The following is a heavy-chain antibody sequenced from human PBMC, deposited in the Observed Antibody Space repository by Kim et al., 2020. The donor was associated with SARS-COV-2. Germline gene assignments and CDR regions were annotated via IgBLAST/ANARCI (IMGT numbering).Heavy chain of an antibody. D-gene: IGHD6-13*01. Sequence: PPLTSRVTISVDTSKNQFSLKLSSVTAADTAVYYCARRGGSSSWYNWFDPWGQGTLVTVSS. V-gene: IGHV4-59*08. CDR3: ARRGGSSSWYNWFDP. J-gene: IGHJ5*02.